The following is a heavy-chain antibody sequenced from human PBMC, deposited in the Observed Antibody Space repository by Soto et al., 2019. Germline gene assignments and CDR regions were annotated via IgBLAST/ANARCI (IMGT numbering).Heavy chain of an antibody. Sequence: WWALRLSFASSGFTFSSYGMHWVRQGPGKGLEWVAVISYDGSNKYYADSVKGRFTISRDNSKNTLYLQMNSLRAEDTAVYYCAKALVAGYYDSSGYYYYFDYWGQGTLVTVSS. V-gene: IGHV3-30*18. CDR2: ISYDGSNK. D-gene: IGHD3-22*01. J-gene: IGHJ4*02. CDR1: GFTFSSYG. CDR3: AKALVAGYYDSSGYYYYFDY.